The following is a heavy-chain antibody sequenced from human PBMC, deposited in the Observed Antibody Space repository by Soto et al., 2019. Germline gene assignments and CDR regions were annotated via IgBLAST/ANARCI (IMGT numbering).Heavy chain of an antibody. J-gene: IGHJ4*02. CDR2: ISYDGSNK. CDR3: ARGLIAVAGPFDY. D-gene: IGHD6-19*01. V-gene: IGHV3-30-3*01. CDR1: GFTFSSYA. Sequence: QVQLVESGGGVVQPGRSLRLSCADSGFTFSSYAMHWVRQAPGKGLEWVAVISYDGSNKYYADSVKGRFTISRDNSKNTLYLQMHSLRAEDTAVYYCARGLIAVAGPFDYWGQGTLVTVSS.